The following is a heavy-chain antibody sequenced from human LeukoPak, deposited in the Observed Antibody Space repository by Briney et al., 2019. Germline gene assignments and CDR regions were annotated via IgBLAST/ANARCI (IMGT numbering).Heavy chain of an antibody. J-gene: IGHJ6*03. D-gene: IGHD6-19*01. CDR2: INPVSGGT. CDR3: ARDPGSYTSGWTNDHTYNYYYMDV. CDR1: GYTFTGYY. Sequence: ASVKVSCKASGYTFTGYYLHWVRQAPGQGLEWVGWINPVSGGTNYAQKFQGRVTMTRDTSISTAYMELSNLRSDDTAVYYCARDPGSYTSGWTNDHTYNYYYMDVWGKGTTVIISS. V-gene: IGHV1-2*02.